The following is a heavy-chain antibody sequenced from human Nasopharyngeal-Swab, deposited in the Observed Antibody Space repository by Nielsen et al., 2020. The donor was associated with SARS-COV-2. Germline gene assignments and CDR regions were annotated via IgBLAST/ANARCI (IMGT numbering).Heavy chain of an antibody. CDR3: ARDEWGGTGRYYYYYMDV. V-gene: IGHV3-66*01. D-gene: IGHD3/OR15-3a*01. CDR2: IYSAGRT. Sequence: GESLKIYCAVSVFTSSSYGMHWVSKAPGKGLEWVSTIYSAGRTYYADSLRGRITISRDNSDNTLYLRMNSLRAEDTAVYFCARDEWGGTGRYYYYYMDVWGNGTTVTVSS. J-gene: IGHJ6*03. CDR1: VFTSSSYG.